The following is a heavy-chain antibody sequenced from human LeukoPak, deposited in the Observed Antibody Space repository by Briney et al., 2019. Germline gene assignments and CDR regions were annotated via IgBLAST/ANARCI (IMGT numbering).Heavy chain of an antibody. CDR1: RYTFTGYY. CDR2: INPNIGGT. J-gene: IGHJ4*02. Sequence: ASVKVSCKASRYTFTGYYMHWVRQAPGQGLEWMGWINPNIGGTNYAQKFQGRVTMTRDTSISTAYMELSRLRSDDTAVYYCARGGSSGWYRLVYWGQGTLVTVSS. D-gene: IGHD6-19*01. V-gene: IGHV1-2*02. CDR3: ARGGSSGWYRLVY.